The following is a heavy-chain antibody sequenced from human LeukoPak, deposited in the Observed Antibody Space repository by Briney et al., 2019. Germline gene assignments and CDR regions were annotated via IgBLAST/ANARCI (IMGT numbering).Heavy chain of an antibody. V-gene: IGHV1-8*01. J-gene: IGHJ1*01. CDR2: MNPNSGNT. Sequence: ASVKVSCKASGYTFTSYDINWVRQATGQGLEWMGWMNPNSGNTGYAQKFQGRVTMTRNTSISTAYMELSSLRSEDTAVYYCARGDGLRWYNRKFEYFQHWGQGTLVTVSS. D-gene: IGHD4-23*01. CDR3: ARGDGLRWYNRKFEYFQH. CDR1: GYTFTSYD.